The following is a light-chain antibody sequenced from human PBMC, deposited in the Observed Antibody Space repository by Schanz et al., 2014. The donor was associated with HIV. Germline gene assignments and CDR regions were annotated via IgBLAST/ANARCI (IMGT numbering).Light chain of an antibody. V-gene: IGLV2-14*03. CDR3: ISYAGTNNPV. J-gene: IGLJ2*01. CDR2: DVS. Sequence: QSALTQPASVSGSPGQSITISCTGTSSDVGGYNYVSWYQQHPDKVPKLMIYDVSNRPSGVSNRFSGSKSGNTASLTISGLQAEDEADYYCISYAGTNNPVFGGGTKLTVL. CDR1: SSDVGGYNY.